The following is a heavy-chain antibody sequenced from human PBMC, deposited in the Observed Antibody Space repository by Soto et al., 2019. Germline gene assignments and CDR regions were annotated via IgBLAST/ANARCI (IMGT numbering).Heavy chain of an antibody. J-gene: IGHJ6*03. CDR3: ARLGGSGSPDYYYYMDV. V-gene: IGHV1-8*01. CDR2: MNPNSGNT. D-gene: IGHD3-10*01. Sequence: ASVKVSCKASGYTFTSYDINWVRQATGQGLEWMGWMNPNSGNTGYAQKFQGRVTMTRNTSISTAYMELSSLRSEDTAVYYCARLGGSGSPDYYYYMDVWGKGTTVTVSS. CDR1: GYTFTSYD.